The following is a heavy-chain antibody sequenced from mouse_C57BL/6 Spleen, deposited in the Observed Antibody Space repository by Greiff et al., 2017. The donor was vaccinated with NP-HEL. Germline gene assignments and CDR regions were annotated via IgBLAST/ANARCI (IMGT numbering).Heavy chain of an antibody. V-gene: IGHV1-69*01. Sequence: QVQLQQPGAELVMPGASVKLSCKASGYTFTSYWMHWVKQRPGHGLEWIGEIDPSDSYTNYNQKFKGKSTLTVDKSSSTAYMQLSSLTSEDSAVYYCARAPYGNYHMDYWGQGTSVTVSS. D-gene: IGHD2-1*01. J-gene: IGHJ4*01. CDR2: IDPSDSYT. CDR1: GYTFTSYW. CDR3: ARAPYGNYHMDY.